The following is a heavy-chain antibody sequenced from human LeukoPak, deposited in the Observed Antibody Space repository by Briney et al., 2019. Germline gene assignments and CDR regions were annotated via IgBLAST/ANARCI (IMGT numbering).Heavy chain of an antibody. CDR3: AKANPQWLVLGYFDY. CDR2: ISYDGSNK. D-gene: IGHD6-19*01. J-gene: IGHJ4*02. Sequence: PGGSLRLSCAASGFTFSSYGMHWVRQAPGKGLEWVAVISYDGSNKYYADSVKGRFTISRDNSKNTLYLQMNSLRAEDTAVYYCAKANPQWLVLGYFDYWGQGTLVTVSS. V-gene: IGHV3-30*18. CDR1: GFTFSSYG.